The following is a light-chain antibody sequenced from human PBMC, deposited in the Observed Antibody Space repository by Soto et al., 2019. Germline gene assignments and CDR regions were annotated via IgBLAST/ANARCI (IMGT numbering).Light chain of an antibody. CDR2: DAS. J-gene: IGKJ2*01. V-gene: IGKV3-11*01. Sequence: PGERATLSCRASQSVSSYLAWYQQKPGQAPRLLIYDASNRATGIPARFSGSGSGTDFTLTISSLEPEDFAVYYCQQRSNWPLSYTFGQGTKLEIK. CDR1: QSVSSY. CDR3: QQRSNWPLSYT.